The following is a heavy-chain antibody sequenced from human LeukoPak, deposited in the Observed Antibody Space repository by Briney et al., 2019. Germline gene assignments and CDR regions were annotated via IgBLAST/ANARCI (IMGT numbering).Heavy chain of an antibody. CDR1: GYSISSGYY. Sequence: SETLSLTCTVSGYSISSGYYWGWIRQPPGKGLEWIGEINHSGSTNYNPSLKSRVTISVDTSKNQFSLKLSSVTAADTAVYYCARRGHVLRFLEWSRKTYWFDPWGQGTLVTVSS. V-gene: IGHV4-38-2*02. CDR2: INHSGST. CDR3: ARRGHVLRFLEWSRKTYWFDP. D-gene: IGHD3-3*01. J-gene: IGHJ5*02.